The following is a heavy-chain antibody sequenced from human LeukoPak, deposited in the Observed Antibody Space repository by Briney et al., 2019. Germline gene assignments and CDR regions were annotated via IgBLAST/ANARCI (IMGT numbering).Heavy chain of an antibody. CDR1: GYMFTGYY. D-gene: IGHD6-13*01. CDR2: LNPNNGDT. CDR3: AGPWDPLIPAAGASHFDY. V-gene: IGHV1-2*02. J-gene: IGHJ4*02. Sequence: GASVKVSCKASGYMFTGYYIRWVRQAPGQRPEWMAWLNPNNGDTSYAQKFQGRVTMTSDTSISTAYLELSSLTSDDTAVYYCAGPWDPLIPAAGASHFDYWGQGTQVTVSS.